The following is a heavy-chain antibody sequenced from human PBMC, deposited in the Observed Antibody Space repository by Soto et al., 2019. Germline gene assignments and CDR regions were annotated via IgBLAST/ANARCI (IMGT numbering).Heavy chain of an antibody. Sequence: VQLLESGGGLVQPGGSLRLSCVVSGFTLGPYGVTWVRQVPGKGVEWVSGFSGGSGTTHYTDSVERRFTISREDPRSTVDLQMNSLGVDDTAVYYCTRWNGYGDHWGRGSLVTVTS. V-gene: IGHV3-23*01. CDR3: TRWNGYGDH. CDR1: GFTLGPYG. CDR2: FSGGSGTT. D-gene: IGHD1-1*01. J-gene: IGHJ4*02.